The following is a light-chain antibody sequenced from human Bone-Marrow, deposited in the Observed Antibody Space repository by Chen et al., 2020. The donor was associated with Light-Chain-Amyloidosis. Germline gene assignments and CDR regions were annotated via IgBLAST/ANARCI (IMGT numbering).Light chain of an antibody. J-gene: IGLJ3*02. CDR3: QVWDRSSDRPV. Sequence: SYVLTQPSSVSVAPGQTATIACGGNNIGSTSVHWYQQTPGQAPLLVVYDDSDRPSGIPERLSGSNSENTATVTISRVEAGDEADYYCQVWDRSSDRPVFGGGTKLTVL. CDR1: NIGSTS. CDR2: DDS. V-gene: IGLV3-21*02.